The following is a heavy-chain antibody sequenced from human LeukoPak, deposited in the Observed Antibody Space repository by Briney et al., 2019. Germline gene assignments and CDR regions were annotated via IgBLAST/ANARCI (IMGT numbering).Heavy chain of an antibody. CDR3: AILRTASSFDF. D-gene: IGHD1-1*01. V-gene: IGHV6-1*01. CDR2: TYYRSKWYH. Sequence: SQTLSLTCAISGDSVSSNSTAWNWIRQSASRGLEWLGWTYYRSKWYHEYAVSVKSRITINPDTSKNQFSLQLNSVTPEDTAIYYCAILRTASSFDFWGQGTLVTVSS. CDR1: GDSVSSNSTA. J-gene: IGHJ4*02.